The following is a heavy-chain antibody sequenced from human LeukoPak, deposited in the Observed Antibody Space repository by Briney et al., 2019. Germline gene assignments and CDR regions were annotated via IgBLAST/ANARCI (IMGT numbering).Heavy chain of an antibody. CDR2: IYYSGST. Sequence: PSETLSLTCTVSGGSISSSTYYWGWIRQPPGKGLECIGSIYYSGSTYYNPSLKSRVTISVDTSKNQFSLKLSSVTAADTAVYYCARVNGSGSSFDYWGQGTLVTVSS. V-gene: IGHV4-39*01. CDR3: ARVNGSGSSFDY. CDR1: GGSISSSTYY. D-gene: IGHD3-10*01. J-gene: IGHJ4*02.